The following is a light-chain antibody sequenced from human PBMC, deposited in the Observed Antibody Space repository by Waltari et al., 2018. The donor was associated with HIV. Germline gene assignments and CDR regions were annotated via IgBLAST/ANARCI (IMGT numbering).Light chain of an antibody. CDR3: QQYGASPT. CDR1: QSVDSNY. V-gene: IGKV3-20*01. CDR2: GAS. Sequence: EIVLTQSPGTLSLSPGDRATLFCRASQSVDSNYIAWYQHKSGQPPRLLIYGASNRATGIPDKFGGGGSGTHFSLSINKLAPEDFAMYYCQQYGASPTFGQGTKVEI. J-gene: IGKJ1*01.